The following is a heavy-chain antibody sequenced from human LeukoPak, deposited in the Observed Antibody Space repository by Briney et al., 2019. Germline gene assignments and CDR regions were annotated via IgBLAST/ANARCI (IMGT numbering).Heavy chain of an antibody. D-gene: IGHD2-2*01. V-gene: IGHV3-11*06. CDR2: ISSSSGYT. J-gene: IGHJ5*02. Sequence: GGSLRLSCAASGFTFSDYYMSWIRQAPGKGLEWVSYISSSSGYTNYADSVKGRFTISRDNAKNSLYLQMNSLRAEDTAVYYCARDPYCSSTSCYQGWFDPWGQGTLVTVSS. CDR3: ARDPYCSSTSCYQGWFDP. CDR1: GFTFSDYY.